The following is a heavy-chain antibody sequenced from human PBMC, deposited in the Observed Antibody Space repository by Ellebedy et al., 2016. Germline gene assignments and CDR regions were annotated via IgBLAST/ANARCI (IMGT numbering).Heavy chain of an antibody. J-gene: IGHJ4*02. CDR2: ISYDGSNK. CDR3: AKGSGPLAF. V-gene: IGHV3-30*18. Sequence: GESLKISCAASGFTFSSYGMHWVRQAPGKGLEWVAVISYDGSNKYYADSVKGRFTISSDNSKNTLYLQMNSLRAEDTAVYYCAKGSGPLAFWGQGTLVTVSS. D-gene: IGHD3-3*02. CDR1: GFTFSSYG.